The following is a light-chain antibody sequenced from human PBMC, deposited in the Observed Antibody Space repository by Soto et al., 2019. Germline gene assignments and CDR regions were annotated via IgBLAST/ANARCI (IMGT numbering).Light chain of an antibody. J-gene: IGLJ3*02. CDR3: QSYDSSLSGWV. Sequence: QSVLTQPPSVSGAPGQRVTISCTGSSSNIGAGYDVHWYKQVAGTAPTLLIFANINRPSGVPDRFSGSKSGTSAALAITGRQAEDEADYYCQSYDSSLSGWVFGGGTKVTVL. CDR1: SSNIGAGYD. CDR2: ANI. V-gene: IGLV1-40*01.